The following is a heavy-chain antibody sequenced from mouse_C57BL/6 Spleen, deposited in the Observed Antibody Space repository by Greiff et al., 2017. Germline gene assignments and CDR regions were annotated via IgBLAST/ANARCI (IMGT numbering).Heavy chain of an antibody. D-gene: IGHD2-1*01. CDR2: IYPGSGST. J-gene: IGHJ2*01. Sequence: VQLQQPGAELVKPGASVKMSCKASGYTFTSYWITWVKQRPGQGLEWIGDIYPGSGSTNYNEKFKSKATLTVDTSSSTAYMQLSSLTADDSAVYYCARANYGNYEGVDDWGQGTTLTVSS. CDR1: GYTFTSYW. V-gene: IGHV1-55*01. CDR3: ARANYGNYEGVDD.